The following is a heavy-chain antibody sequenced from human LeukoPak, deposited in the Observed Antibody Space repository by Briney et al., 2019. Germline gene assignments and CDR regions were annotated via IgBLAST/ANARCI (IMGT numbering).Heavy chain of an antibody. J-gene: IGHJ4*02. CDR1: LGSFCVHY. CDR3: ARVDDY. V-gene: IGHV4-34*01. Sequence: PSETLSLTSAVYLGSFCVHYWSSITPPPRKGLEWMGEINHSGSTKYNSYLESRVNISIDTFKDEFSLKKSSVTGADTDVYYCARVDDYWGQGTLVTVSS. CDR2: INHSGST.